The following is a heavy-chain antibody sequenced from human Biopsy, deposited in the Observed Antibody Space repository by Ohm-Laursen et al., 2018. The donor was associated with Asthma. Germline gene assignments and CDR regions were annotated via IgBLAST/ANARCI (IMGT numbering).Heavy chain of an antibody. D-gene: IGHD1/OR15-1a*01. CDR1: GFAFRDFN. J-gene: IGHJ3*02. Sequence: SLRLSCAASGFAFRDFNINFFLQSPVNFLQFISSIPSSGSSISSADSVKGRFTISRDNAKNSLFLQMNNLRAEDTAVYYCVRSGTKWELYDAFDIWGQGTMVTVSS. CDR3: VRSGTKWELYDAFDI. CDR2: IPSSGSSI. V-gene: IGHV3-21*01.